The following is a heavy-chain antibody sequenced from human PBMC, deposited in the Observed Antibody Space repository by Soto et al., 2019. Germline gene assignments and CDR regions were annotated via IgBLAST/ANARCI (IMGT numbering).Heavy chain of an antibody. Sequence: DVQLLDSGGGLVQPGGSLRLSCAASGFIFSNYVMSWVRQTPGKGLEWVSGISGRGDNTYYADSVKGRFTVSRDNSKNTLYLPMDSPRAEDTAVYYCAKTPLRVGPIDYWGQGTLVTVSS. CDR1: GFIFSNYV. D-gene: IGHD2-15*01. V-gene: IGHV3-23*01. CDR3: AKTPLRVGPIDY. CDR2: ISGRGDNT. J-gene: IGHJ4*02.